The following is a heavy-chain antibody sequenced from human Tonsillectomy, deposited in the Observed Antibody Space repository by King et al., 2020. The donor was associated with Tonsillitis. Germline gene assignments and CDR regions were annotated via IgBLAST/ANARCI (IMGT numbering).Heavy chain of an antibody. CDR2: IYTSGST. Sequence: VPLQESGPGLVKPSETLSLTCTVSAGSISSYYWSWIRQPAGKGLEWIGRIYTSGSTNYNPSLKSRVTMSVDTSNNQFSLRLTSVTAADTAVYFCASGFLEWNFDYWGQGTLVTVSS. V-gene: IGHV4-4*07. J-gene: IGHJ4*02. CDR3: ASGFLEWNFDY. CDR1: AGSISSYY. D-gene: IGHD3-3*01.